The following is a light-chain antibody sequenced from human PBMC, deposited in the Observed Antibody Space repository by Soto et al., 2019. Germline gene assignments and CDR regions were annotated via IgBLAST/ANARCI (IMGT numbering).Light chain of an antibody. CDR1: SGSYA. V-gene: IGLV4-69*01. CDR3: QTWGTGYWV. CDR2: LNSDGSH. Sequence: QSVLTQSPSASASLGASVKLTCTLSSGSYAIAWYQQQPEKGPRYLMKLNSDGSHTKGDGIPDRFSGSSSGAERYLTISSLQSDDEADYYCQTWGTGYWVFGGGTKLTVL. J-gene: IGLJ3*02.